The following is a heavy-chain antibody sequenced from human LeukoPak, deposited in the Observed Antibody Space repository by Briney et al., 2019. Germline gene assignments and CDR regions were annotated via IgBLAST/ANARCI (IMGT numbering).Heavy chain of an antibody. J-gene: IGHJ4*02. V-gene: IGHV3-30-3*01. CDR1: GFTFSSYT. CDR3: ATAPTRGYSSTWYPFYFDY. D-gene: IGHD6-13*01. CDR2: ISYDGNNK. Sequence: PGRSLRLSCAASGFTFSSYTMHWVRQAPGKGLEWVAVISYDGNNKYCADSVKGRFTISRDNSKNTLYLQMNSLRAEDTAMYYCATAPTRGYSSTWYPFYFDYWGQGTLVTVSS.